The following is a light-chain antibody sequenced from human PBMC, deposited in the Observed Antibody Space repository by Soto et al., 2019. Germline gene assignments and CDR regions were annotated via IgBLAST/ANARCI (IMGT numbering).Light chain of an antibody. CDR2: GAS. Sequence: DRVVTQSPSTLSGSPGERSTLSCRASQSVGGDLAWYQQKPGQAPRLLIYGASSRAPGIPDRFSGSGSGTEFTLTISSLQSEDSAVYYCQQYENWPQLTFGGGTKVDIK. CDR3: QQYENWPQLT. CDR1: QSVGGD. V-gene: IGKV3-15*01. J-gene: IGKJ4*01.